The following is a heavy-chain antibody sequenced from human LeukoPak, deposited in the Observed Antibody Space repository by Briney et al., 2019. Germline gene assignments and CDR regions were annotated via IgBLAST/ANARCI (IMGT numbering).Heavy chain of an antibody. CDR1: GGSCSGYY. V-gene: IGHV4-34*01. CDR3: ARGPYGSGSYYRWFDP. J-gene: IGHJ5*02. D-gene: IGHD3-10*01. CDR2: INHSGST. Sequence: PSETLSLTCAVYGGSCSGYYWSWIRQPPGKGLEWIGEINHSGSTNYNPSLKSRVTISVDTSKNQFSLKLSSVTAADTAVYYCARGPYGSGSYYRWFDPWGQGTLVTVSS.